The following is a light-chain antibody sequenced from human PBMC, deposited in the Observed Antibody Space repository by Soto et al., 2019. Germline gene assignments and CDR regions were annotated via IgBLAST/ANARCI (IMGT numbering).Light chain of an antibody. CDR2: DAS. CDR3: QQRSNWPLT. CDR1: QSVSSY. J-gene: IGKJ4*01. Sequence: EIGLTQSPATRCLSPGERTTLSCRASQSVSSYLAWYQQKPGQAPRLLIYDASNRATGIPARFSGSGSGTDFTLTISSLEPEDFAVYYCQQRSNWPLTFGGGTKVDIK. V-gene: IGKV3-11*01.